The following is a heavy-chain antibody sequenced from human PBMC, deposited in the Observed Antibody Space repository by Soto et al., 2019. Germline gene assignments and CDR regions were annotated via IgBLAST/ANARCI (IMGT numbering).Heavy chain of an antibody. CDR2: IYYSGST. J-gene: IGHJ3*02. Sequence: SETLSLTCTVSGGSISSSSYYWGWIRQPPGKGLEWIGSIYYSGSTYYNPSLKSRVTISVDTSKNQFSLKLSSVTAADTAVYYCARHWHGDYLGAFDIWGQGTMVP. CDR1: GGSISSSSYY. V-gene: IGHV4-39*01. CDR3: ARHWHGDYLGAFDI. D-gene: IGHD4-17*01.